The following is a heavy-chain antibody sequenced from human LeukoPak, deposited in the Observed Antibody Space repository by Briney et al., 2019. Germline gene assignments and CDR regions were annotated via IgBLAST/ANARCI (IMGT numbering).Heavy chain of an antibody. CDR2: VDPEDGET. D-gene: IGHD1-1*01. V-gene: IGHV1-69-2*01. CDR3: ATESTQLWFDP. J-gene: IGHJ5*02. CDR1: GYTFTDYY. Sequence: ASVKVSCKVSGYTFTDYYMHWVQQAPGKGLEWMGLVDPEDGETIYAEKFQGRVTITADTSTDTAYMELSSLRSEDTAVYYWATESTQLWFDPWGQGTLVTVSS.